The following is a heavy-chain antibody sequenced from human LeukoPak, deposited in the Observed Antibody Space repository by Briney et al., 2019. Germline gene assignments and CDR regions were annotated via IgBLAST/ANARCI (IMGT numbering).Heavy chain of an antibody. CDR1: GGSISTSSYY. CDR2: IFYSGST. J-gene: IGHJ4*02. D-gene: IGHD3-22*01. V-gene: IGHV4-39*01. Sequence: SETLSLTCTVSGGSISTSSYYWGWVRQPPGKGLEWIGNIFYSGSTYYNPSLKSRVTISVDTSKNQFSLKLSSVTAADTAVYYCARNRVSSGYAFDYWGQGTLVTVSS. CDR3: ARNRVSSGYAFDY.